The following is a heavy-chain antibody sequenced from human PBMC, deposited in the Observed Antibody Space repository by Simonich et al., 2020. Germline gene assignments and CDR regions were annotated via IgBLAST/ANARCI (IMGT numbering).Heavy chain of an antibody. D-gene: IGHD2-15*01. J-gene: IGHJ5*02. CDR2: IKQDGREK. CDR3: AREGRYCSGGSCYKGGHWFDP. Sequence: EVQLVESGGGLVQPGGSLRLSCAASGFTFSSYWMSWVRQAPGKGLEWVANIKQDGREKYYVDSVKGRFTISRDNAKNSLYLQMNSLRAEDTAVYYCAREGRYCSGGSCYKGGHWFDPWGQGTLVTVSS. V-gene: IGHV3-7*01. CDR1: GFTFSSYW.